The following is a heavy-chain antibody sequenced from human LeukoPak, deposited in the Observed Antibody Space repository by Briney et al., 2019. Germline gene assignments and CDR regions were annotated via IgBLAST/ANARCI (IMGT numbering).Heavy chain of an antibody. V-gene: IGHV3-9*01. CDR3: VKADYCDSSAHSIFDY. Sequence: GGSLRLSCAASGFTFHDYAMHWVRQTPGKGLEWVSGISWNSGSIGYADSVKGRFTISRDNAKNPLYLQMNSLRPEDTAFYYCVKADYCDSSAHSIFDYWGQGTLVTVSS. J-gene: IGHJ4*02. CDR2: ISWNSGSI. CDR1: GFTFHDYA. D-gene: IGHD3-22*01.